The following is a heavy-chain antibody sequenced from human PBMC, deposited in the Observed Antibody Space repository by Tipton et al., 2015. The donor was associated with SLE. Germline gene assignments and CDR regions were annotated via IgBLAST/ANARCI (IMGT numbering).Heavy chain of an antibody. J-gene: IGHJ4*02. CDR1: GFSVTNNY. D-gene: IGHD2/OR15-2a*01. CDR2: IYGGDGT. V-gene: IGHV3-53*01. CDR3: AREGDDYFAFDH. Sequence: GSLRLSCAASGFSVTNNYMSWVRQGPGKGLEWLSIIYGGDGTDYADSVKGRFTISRESSKNTLYLQMNSLRGEDTGVYCCAREGDDYFAFDHWGQGTLVTVSS.